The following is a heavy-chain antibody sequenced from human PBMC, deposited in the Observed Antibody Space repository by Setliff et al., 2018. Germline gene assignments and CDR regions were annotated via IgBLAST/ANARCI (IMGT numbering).Heavy chain of an antibody. CDR1: GGSISSSSYY. CDR2: IYYSGST. Sequence: SETLSLTCTVSGGSISSSSYYWGWIRQPPGKGLEWIGSIYYSGSTYYNPSLKSRVTISVDTSKNQFPLKLSSVTAADTAVYYCARDKPEGYNFWSGYLGGGLMDVWGQGTTVTVSS. D-gene: IGHD3-3*01. V-gene: IGHV4-39*06. J-gene: IGHJ6*02. CDR3: ARDKPEGYNFWSGYLGGGLMDV.